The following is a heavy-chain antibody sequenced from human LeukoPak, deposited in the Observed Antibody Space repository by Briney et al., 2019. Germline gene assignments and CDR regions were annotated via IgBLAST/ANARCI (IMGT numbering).Heavy chain of an antibody. CDR2: ISYDGNIK. CDR3: AKGSGWLTTVTPFDY. J-gene: IGHJ4*02. D-gene: IGHD4-17*01. CDR1: GFTFRSHA. Sequence: GGSLRLSCAASGFTFRSHAVRWVRQAPGKGLEWVAFISYDGNIKYYADSVKGRFTISRDNSKNTLYLQMNSLRAEDTAVYYCAKGSGWLTTVTPFDYWGQGTLVTVSS. V-gene: IGHV3-30-3*01.